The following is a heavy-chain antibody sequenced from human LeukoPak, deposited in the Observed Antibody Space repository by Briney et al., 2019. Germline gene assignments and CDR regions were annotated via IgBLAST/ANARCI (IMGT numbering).Heavy chain of an antibody. D-gene: IGHD5-24*01. Sequence: PGGSLRLSCAASGFTFSSYDMHWVRQATGKGLEWVSAIGTAGDTYYPGSVKGRFTISRENAKNSLYLQMNSLRAGDTAVYYCARGAPGWLQQIDYWGQGTLVTVSS. J-gene: IGHJ4*02. V-gene: IGHV3-13*01. CDR2: IGTAGDT. CDR3: ARGAPGWLQQIDY. CDR1: GFTFSSYD.